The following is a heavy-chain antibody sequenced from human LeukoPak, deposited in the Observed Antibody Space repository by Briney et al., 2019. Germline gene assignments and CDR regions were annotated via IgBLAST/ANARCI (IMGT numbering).Heavy chain of an antibody. CDR1: GFTFSNFW. CDR2: IKTDGSAT. J-gene: IGHJ4*02. V-gene: IGHV3-7*01. CDR3: VRNLPGTGY. D-gene: IGHD2-8*02. Sequence: GGSLRLSCAASGFTFSNFWIGWVRQAPGKGLEWVANIKTDGSATYYADSVKGRFTISRDNAKNSLYLEINSLRVEDTAVYYCVRNLPGTGYWGQGTLVTVSS.